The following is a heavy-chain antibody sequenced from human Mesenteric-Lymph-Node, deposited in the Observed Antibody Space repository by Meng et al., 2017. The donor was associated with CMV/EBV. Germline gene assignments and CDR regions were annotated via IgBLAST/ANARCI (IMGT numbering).Heavy chain of an antibody. D-gene: IGHD3-22*01. CDR3: AREDLYYDSSGYKTY. J-gene: IGHJ4*02. CDR1: AFTFSNYA. CDR2: IVGNGVNT. V-gene: IGHV3-23*01. Sequence: GGSLRLSCAASAFTFSNYAMSWVRQAPGKGLEWVSAIVGNGVNTYYADSVEGRFIISRDNSKNTLYLQMNSLRAEDTAVYYCAREDLYYDSSGYKTYWGQGTLVTVSS.